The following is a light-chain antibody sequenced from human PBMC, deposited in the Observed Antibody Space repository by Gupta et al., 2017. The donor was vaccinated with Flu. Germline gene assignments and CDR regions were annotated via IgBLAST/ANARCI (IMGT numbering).Light chain of an antibody. Sequence: AIQMTQSPSSLSASVGDRVTITCRASQGIRNDLGWYQQKPGKAPKLLIYAASSLQSGVPSRFSGSGSGTDFTLTISSLHPEDFATFYCLQDYNYPWTFGQGTKVEIK. CDR2: AAS. V-gene: IGKV1-6*01. CDR3: LQDYNYPWT. J-gene: IGKJ1*01. CDR1: QGIRND.